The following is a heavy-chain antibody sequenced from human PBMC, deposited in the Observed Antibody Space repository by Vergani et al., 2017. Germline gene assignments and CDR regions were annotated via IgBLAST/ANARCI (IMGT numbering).Heavy chain of an antibody. J-gene: IGHJ2*01. CDR1: GFTFDDAA. CDR3: VKDIAASGNYWYFDL. D-gene: IGHD6-13*01. CDR2: INWNSDSI. Sequence: EMELVESGGGLVQPGRSLRLSCAASGFTFDDAAMHWVRQIPGKGLEWVSGINWNSDSIAYADSVKGRFTISRDNAKNSLYLQMNSLRAEDTALYYCVKDIAASGNYWYFDLWGRGTLVTVSS. V-gene: IGHV3-9*01.